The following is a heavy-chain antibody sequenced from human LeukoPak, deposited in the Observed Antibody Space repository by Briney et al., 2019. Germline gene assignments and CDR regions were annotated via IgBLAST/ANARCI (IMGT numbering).Heavy chain of an antibody. V-gene: IGHV4-38-2*01. CDR2: IYHSGST. Sequence: SETLSLTCAVYGYSISSGYYWGWIRQPPGKGLEWIGSIYHSGSTYYNPSLKSRVTISVDTSKNQFSLKLSSVTAADTAVYYYARAPGYYYMDVWGKGTTVTVSS. CDR3: ARAPGYYYMDV. D-gene: IGHD3-10*01. J-gene: IGHJ6*03. CDR1: GYSISSGYY.